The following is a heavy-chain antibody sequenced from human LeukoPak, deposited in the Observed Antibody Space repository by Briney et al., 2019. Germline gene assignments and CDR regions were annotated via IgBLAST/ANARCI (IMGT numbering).Heavy chain of an antibody. V-gene: IGHV1-24*01. Sequence: ASVKVSCKVSGYTLTELSMHWARQAPGKGLEWMGGFDPEDGETIYAQKFQGRVTMTEDTSTDTAYMELSSLRSEDTAVYYCATGGRGSYGDWFDPWGQGTLVTVSS. CDR1: GYTLTELS. CDR2: FDPEDGET. D-gene: IGHD1-26*01. J-gene: IGHJ5*02. CDR3: ATGGRGSYGDWFDP.